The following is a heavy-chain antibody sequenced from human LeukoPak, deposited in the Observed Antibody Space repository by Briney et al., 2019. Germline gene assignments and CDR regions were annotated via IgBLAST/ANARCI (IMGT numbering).Heavy chain of an antibody. CDR1: GGSISSGSYS. Sequence: SETLSLTCTVSGGSISSGSYSWSWIRQPAGKGLEWIGRIYTTGSTNYNPSLKSRVTISVDTSKNQFSLKLSSVTAADTAVYYCARDNIVVVAATKAYYFDYWGQGTLVTVSS. CDR2: IYTTGST. V-gene: IGHV4-61*02. CDR3: ARDNIVVVAATKAYYFDY. D-gene: IGHD2-15*01. J-gene: IGHJ4*02.